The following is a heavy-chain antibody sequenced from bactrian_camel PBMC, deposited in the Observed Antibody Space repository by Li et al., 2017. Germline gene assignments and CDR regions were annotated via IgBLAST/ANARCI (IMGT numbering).Heavy chain of an antibody. V-gene: IGHV3S10*01. CDR1: GFTFRRYA. D-gene: IGHD3*01. J-gene: IGHJ4*01. CDR2: TYTDGVTT. Sequence: DVQLVESGGASVQPDGSLRLSCATSGFTFRRYAMSWVRQAPGKGLEWVSGTYTDGVTTHYSDSVKGRFTISRDNAENTVYLQMNSLKIEDTAVYYCALGSSRQATMTARGKGTQVTVS.